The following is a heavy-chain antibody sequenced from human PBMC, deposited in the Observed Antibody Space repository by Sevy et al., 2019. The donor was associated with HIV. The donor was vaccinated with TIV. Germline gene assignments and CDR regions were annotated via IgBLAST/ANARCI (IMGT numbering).Heavy chain of an antibody. CDR2: MYYSGRT. J-gene: IGHJ6*02. CDR1: GGSISSYY. Sequence: SETLSLTCSVSGGSISSYYWSWIRQPPGKGLEAIGYMYYSGRTYYNPSLSSRVTISVDKSQNQVSLQLSSVTAADTAVYYCARAGGNTDWGTDVWGQGITVTVSS. V-gene: IGHV4-59*12. D-gene: IGHD3-16*01. CDR3: ARAGGNTDWGTDV.